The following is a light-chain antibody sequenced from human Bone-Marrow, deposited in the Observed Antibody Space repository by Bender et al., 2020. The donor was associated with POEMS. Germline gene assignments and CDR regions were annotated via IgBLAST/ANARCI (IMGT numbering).Light chain of an antibody. Sequence: QSVLTQPPSASGTPGQRVTISCSGSSSNIGSNYVYWYQQLPGTAPKLLIYRNNQRPSGVPDRFSGSKSGTSASLAITGLQSEDEAAYFCQSYDSDLNGWVFGGGTKLTVL. V-gene: IGLV1-47*01. CDR1: SSNIGSNY. CDR3: QSYDSDLNGWV. CDR2: RNN. J-gene: IGLJ3*02.